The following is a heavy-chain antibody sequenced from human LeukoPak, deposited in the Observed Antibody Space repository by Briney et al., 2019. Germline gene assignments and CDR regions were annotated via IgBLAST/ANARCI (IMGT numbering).Heavy chain of an antibody. CDR1: GFTLSSYW. D-gene: IGHD3-3*01. J-gene: IGHJ4*02. Sequence: PGGSLRLSCAASGFTLSSYWMSWVRQAPGKGLEWVANIKQDGSEKYYVDSVKGRFTISRDNAKNSLYLQMNSLRAEDTAVYYCARGYDFWSGYPGGVDYWGQGTLVTVSS. V-gene: IGHV3-7*01. CDR2: IKQDGSEK. CDR3: ARGYDFWSGYPGGVDY.